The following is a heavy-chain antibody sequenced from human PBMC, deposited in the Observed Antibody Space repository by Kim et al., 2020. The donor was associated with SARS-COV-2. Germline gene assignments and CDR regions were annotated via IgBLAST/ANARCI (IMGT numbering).Heavy chain of an antibody. V-gene: IGHV3-30*19. J-gene: IGHJ4*02. CDR3: ITDLVSGGVDY. Sequence: GGSLRLSCEMSGFKFGTFALHWVRQPPGKGLEWVSLLAYDGGRIGYADSVKGRFTISRDKTKSTLYLQMDSLRIEDTAFYYCITDLVSGGVDYWGQGTL. CDR1: GFKFGTFA. D-gene: IGHD3-16*01. CDR2: LAYDGGRI.